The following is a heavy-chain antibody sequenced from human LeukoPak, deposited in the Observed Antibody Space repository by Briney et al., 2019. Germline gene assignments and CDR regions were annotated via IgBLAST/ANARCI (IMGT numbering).Heavy chain of an antibody. CDR2: IYHSGST. CDR3: AREIVVVPAAYDY. Sequence: SETLSLTCTVSGYSISSGYYWGWIRQPPGKGLEWIGSIYHSGSTYYNPSLKSRVTISVDTSKNQFSLKLSPVTAADTAVYYCAREIVVVPAAYDYWGQGTLVNVSS. D-gene: IGHD2-2*01. CDR1: GYSISSGYY. V-gene: IGHV4-38-2*02. J-gene: IGHJ4*02.